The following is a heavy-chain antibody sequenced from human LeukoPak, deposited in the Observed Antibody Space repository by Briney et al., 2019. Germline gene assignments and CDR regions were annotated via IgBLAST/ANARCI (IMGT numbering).Heavy chain of an antibody. D-gene: IGHD6-19*01. V-gene: IGHV2-5*01. Sequence: SGPTLVKPTQTLTLTCTFSGFSLSTSGVGVGWIRQPPGKALEWLALIYWNDDKRYSPSLKSRLTITKDTSKNQVVLTMTNMDPVDTATYYCGHTIAVAGTNWFDPWGQGTLVTVSS. CDR3: GHTIAVAGTNWFDP. CDR1: GFSLSTSGVG. J-gene: IGHJ5*02. CDR2: IYWNDDK.